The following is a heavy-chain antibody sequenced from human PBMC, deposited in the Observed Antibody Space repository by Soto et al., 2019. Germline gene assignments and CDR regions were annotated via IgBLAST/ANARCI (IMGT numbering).Heavy chain of an antibody. J-gene: IGHJ4*02. CDR2: IDWDDDK. Sequence: SGPTLVNPTQTLTLTCTFSGFSLSTSGMRVSWIRQPPGKALEWLARIDWDDDKFYSTSLKTRLTISKDTSKNQVVLTMTNMDPVDTATYYCALTARYYYDSSGSFDYWGQGTLVTVS. D-gene: IGHD3-22*01. V-gene: IGHV2-70*04. CDR3: ALTARYYYDSSGSFDY. CDR1: GFSLSTSGMR.